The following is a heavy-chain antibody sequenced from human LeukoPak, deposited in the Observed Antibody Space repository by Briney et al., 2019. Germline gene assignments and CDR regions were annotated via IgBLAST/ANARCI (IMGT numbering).Heavy chain of an antibody. CDR1: RYTFTGYY. J-gene: IGHJ4*02. Sequence: ASVKVSCKASRYTFTGYYMHWVRQAPGQGLEWMGCINPNSGGTNSAQKFQGRVTMTRDTSISTAYMELSRLRSDDTAVYYCARGSRLGGVVPAANFDYWGQGTLVTVSS. CDR3: ARGSRLGGVVPAANFDY. V-gene: IGHV1-2*02. CDR2: INPNSGGT. D-gene: IGHD2-2*01.